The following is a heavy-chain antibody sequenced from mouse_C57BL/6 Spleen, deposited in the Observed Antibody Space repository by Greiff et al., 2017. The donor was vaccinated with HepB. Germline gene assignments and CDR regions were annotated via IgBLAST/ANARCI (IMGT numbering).Heavy chain of an antibody. CDR3: ASLTTVVDY. V-gene: IGHV1-64*01. J-gene: IGHJ2*01. Sequence: QVHVKQPGAELVKPGASVKLSCKASGYTFTSYWMHWVKQRPGQGLEWIGMIHPNSGSTNYNEKFKSKATLTVDKSSSTAYMQLSSLTSEDSAVYYCASLTTVVDYWGQGTTLTVSS. CDR1: GYTFTSYW. D-gene: IGHD1-1*01. CDR2: IHPNSGST.